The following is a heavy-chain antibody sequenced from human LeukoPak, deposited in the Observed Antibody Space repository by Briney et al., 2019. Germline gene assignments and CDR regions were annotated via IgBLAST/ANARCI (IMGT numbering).Heavy chain of an antibody. CDR1: GGSISSYY. D-gene: IGHD3-9*01. CDR2: IYYSGST. V-gene: IGHV4-59*01. Sequence: SETLSLTCTVSGGSISSYYWSWIRQPPGKGLEWIGYIYYSGSTNYNPSLNSRVTISVDTSKNQFSLKLSSVTAADTAVYYCSIDQTAEYDILTGPSGGFDYWGQGTLVTVSS. CDR3: SIDQTAEYDILTGPSGGFDY. J-gene: IGHJ4*02.